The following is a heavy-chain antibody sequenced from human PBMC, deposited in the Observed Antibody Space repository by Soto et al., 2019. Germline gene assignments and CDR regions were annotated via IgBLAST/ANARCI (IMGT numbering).Heavy chain of an antibody. D-gene: IGHD3-10*01. Sequence: PSETLSLTCAVSGGSISSSNWWSWVRQPPGKGLEWIGEIYHSGSTNYNPSLKSRVTISVDKSKNQFSLKLSSVTAADTAVYYCARVLGGITMVRGAYGVYYGMDVWGQGTTVTVSS. CDR3: ARVLGGITMVRGAYGVYYGMDV. V-gene: IGHV4-4*02. J-gene: IGHJ6*02. CDR1: GGSISSSNW. CDR2: IYHSGST.